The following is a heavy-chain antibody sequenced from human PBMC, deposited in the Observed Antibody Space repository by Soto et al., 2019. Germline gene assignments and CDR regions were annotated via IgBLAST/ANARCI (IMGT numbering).Heavy chain of an antibody. J-gene: IGHJ5*01. Sequence: PGGYLKLSCADSGFTFSSYAMTWVRQAPGKGLEWVSGISGSGATTSYADSVKGRFTVSRDNSKNTLYLQMNSLRVEDTAVYYCAKLRYFDWSSYNWFEYWGQGT. CDR1: GFTFSSYA. CDR2: ISGSGATT. CDR3: AKLRYFDWSSYNWFEY. D-gene: IGHD3-9*01. V-gene: IGHV3-23*01.